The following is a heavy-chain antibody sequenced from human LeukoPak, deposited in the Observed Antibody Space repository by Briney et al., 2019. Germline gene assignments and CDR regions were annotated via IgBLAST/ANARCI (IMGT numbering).Heavy chain of an antibody. Sequence: PGGSLRLSCAASGFTFSNAWMDWVRQAPGKGLEWVGRIRSKTDGGTTDYAAPVKGRFTISRDDLKNTLYLQMNSLKTEDTAVYYCSTGLKGYGDYLGVYGMDVWGQGTTVTVSS. CDR1: GFTFSNAW. D-gene: IGHD4-17*01. CDR2: IRSKTDGGTT. J-gene: IGHJ6*02. CDR3: STGLKGYGDYLGVYGMDV. V-gene: IGHV3-15*01.